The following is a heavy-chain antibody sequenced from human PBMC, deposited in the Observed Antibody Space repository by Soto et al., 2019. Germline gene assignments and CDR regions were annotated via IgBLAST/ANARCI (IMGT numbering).Heavy chain of an antibody. CDR1: GFTVSRNY. CDR3: ARGIADYYYGMDV. Sequence: EVQLVESGGGLMQPGGSLRLSCAVSGFTVSRNYMYWVRQAPGKELEWVSVIDSGGSIYYADSVKGRFTIARDNSKNTLYLHMNSLRGEDTAVYYCARGIADYYYGMDVWGQGTTVTVSS. J-gene: IGHJ6*02. V-gene: IGHV3-53*01. CDR2: IDSGGSI.